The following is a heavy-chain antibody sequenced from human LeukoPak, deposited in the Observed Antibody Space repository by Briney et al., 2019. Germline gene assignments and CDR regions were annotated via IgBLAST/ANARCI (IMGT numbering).Heavy chain of an antibody. V-gene: IGHV1-69*13. Sequence: GASVKVSCKASGGTFSSYAISWVRQAPGQGLEWMGGIIPIFGTANYAQKFQGRVTITADESTSTAYVELSSLGSEDTAVYYCARGDPPSNFDYWGQGTLVTVSS. J-gene: IGHJ4*02. CDR3: ARGDPPSNFDY. CDR1: GGTFSSYA. D-gene: IGHD6-6*01. CDR2: IIPIFGTA.